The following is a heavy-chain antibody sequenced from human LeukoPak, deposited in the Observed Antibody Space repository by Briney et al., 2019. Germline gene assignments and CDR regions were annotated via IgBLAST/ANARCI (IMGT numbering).Heavy chain of an antibody. J-gene: IGHJ4*02. CDR1: GYTFTSYY. CDR3: ARGTSFSSSSDY. Sequence: ASVKVSCKASGYTFTSYYMHWVRQAPGHGLEWMGIINPSGGSTTYAQKFQGRVTMARDTSTSTAYMELSSLRSEDTAVYYCARGTSFSSSSDYWGQGTLVTVSS. V-gene: IGHV1-46*01. D-gene: IGHD6-6*01. CDR2: INPSGGST.